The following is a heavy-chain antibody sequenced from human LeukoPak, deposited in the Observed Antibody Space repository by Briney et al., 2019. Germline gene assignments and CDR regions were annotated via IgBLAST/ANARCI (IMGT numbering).Heavy chain of an antibody. Sequence: ASVKVSCKASGYTFTSYGISWVRQAPGHGLEWMGWISAYNSNRNYAQKLQGRVTMTTDTSPSTAYMELRSLRSDDTAVYYCARDGPNRNYYGSGSKLDYWGQGTLVTVSS. D-gene: IGHD3-10*01. CDR3: ARDGPNRNYYGSGSKLDY. CDR2: ISAYNSNR. CDR1: GYTFTSYG. V-gene: IGHV1-18*01. J-gene: IGHJ4*02.